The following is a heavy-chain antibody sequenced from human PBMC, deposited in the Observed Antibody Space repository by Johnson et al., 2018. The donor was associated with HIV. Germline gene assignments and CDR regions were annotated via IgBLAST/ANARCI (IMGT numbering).Heavy chain of an antibody. CDR1: GFTFDDYA. Sequence: VQLVESGGGVVQPGRSLRLSCGASGFTFDDYAMHWVRQAPGKGLEWVSGISWNSGSIGYADSVKGRFTISRDNAKNSLYLQMNSLRAEDTALYYCAKGFDGGSYWEGDAFDIWGQGTMVTVSS. V-gene: IGHV3-9*01. CDR2: ISWNSGSI. CDR3: AKGFDGGSYWEGDAFDI. D-gene: IGHD1-26*01. J-gene: IGHJ3*02.